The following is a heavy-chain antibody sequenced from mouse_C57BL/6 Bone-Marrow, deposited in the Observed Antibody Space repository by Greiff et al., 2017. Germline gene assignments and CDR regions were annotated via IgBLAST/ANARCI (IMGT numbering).Heavy chain of an antibody. CDR3: DYGNLFAD. CDR1: GFSFNTYA. D-gene: IGHD2-1*01. J-gene: IGHJ3*01. Sequence: GGGLVQPKGSLKLSCAASGFSFNTYAMNWVRQAPGKGLEWVARIRSKSHNYATYYAASVKDRFTISRENSESMRYLQINNLKTEDTAMYYCDYGNLFADWGQGTLVTVSA. V-gene: IGHV10-1*01. CDR2: IRSKSHNYAT.